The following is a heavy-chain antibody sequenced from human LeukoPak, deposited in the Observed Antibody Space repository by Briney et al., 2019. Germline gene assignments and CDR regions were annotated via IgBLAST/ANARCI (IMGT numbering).Heavy chain of an antibody. J-gene: IGHJ4*02. V-gene: IGHV3-74*01. CDR1: GFTFSSYW. D-gene: IGHD2-2*01. CDR3: TKDSWPAIDY. Sequence: PGGSLRLSCAASGFTFSSYWMHCVRQAPGKGLVWVSRISSDGSSTSYADSVKGRFTISRDNAKNTLYLQMNSLGAEDTAVYYCTKDSWPAIDYWGQGTLVTVSS. CDR2: ISSDGSST.